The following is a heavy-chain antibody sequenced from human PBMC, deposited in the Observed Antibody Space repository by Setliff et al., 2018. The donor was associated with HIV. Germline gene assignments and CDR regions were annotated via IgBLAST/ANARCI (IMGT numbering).Heavy chain of an antibody. V-gene: IGHV3-21*01. CDR3: ARGASAYYFDY. CDR1: GFTLRSYA. J-gene: IGHJ4*02. D-gene: IGHD3-16*01. CDR2: ISGAGATT. Sequence: GGSLRLSCEASGFTLRSYAMYWVRQAPGKGLEWVAGISGAGATTYYADSVKGRFTISRDNAKNSLYLQMNSLRAEDTAVYYCARGASAYYFDYWGQGTLVTVSS.